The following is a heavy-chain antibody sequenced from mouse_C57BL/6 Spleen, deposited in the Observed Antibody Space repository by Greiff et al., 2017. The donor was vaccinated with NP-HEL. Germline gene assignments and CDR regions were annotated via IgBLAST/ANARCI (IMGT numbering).Heavy chain of an antibody. Sequence: EVQLVESGGDLVKPGGSLKLSCAASGFTLSSYGMSWVRQTPDKRLEWVATISSGGSYTYYPDSVKGRFTISRDNAKNTLYLPMSSLKSEDTAMYYCARRNYGSSTGYFDVWGTGTTVTVSS. V-gene: IGHV5-6*01. CDR2: ISSGGSYT. CDR3: ARRNYGSSTGYFDV. D-gene: IGHD1-1*01. J-gene: IGHJ1*03. CDR1: GFTLSSYG.